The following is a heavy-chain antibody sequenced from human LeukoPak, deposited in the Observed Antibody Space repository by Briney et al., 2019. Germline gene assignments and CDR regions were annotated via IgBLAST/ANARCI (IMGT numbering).Heavy chain of an antibody. D-gene: IGHD3-9*01. V-gene: IGHV4-34*01. Sequence: SETLSLTCAVYGGSFSGYYWSWIRQPPGKGXXWIGEINHSGSTNYNPSLKSRVTISVDTSKNQFSLKLSSVTAADTAVYYCARAGDWLPFDYWGQGTLVTVSS. J-gene: IGHJ4*02. CDR3: ARAGDWLPFDY. CDR2: INHSGST. CDR1: GGSFSGYY.